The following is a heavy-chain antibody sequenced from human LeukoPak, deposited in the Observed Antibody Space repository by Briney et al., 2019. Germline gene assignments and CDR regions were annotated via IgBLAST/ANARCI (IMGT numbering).Heavy chain of an antibody. J-gene: IGHJ6*04. D-gene: IGHD3-10*01. V-gene: IGHV4-38-2*01. CDR1: GYSISSGYY. Sequence: SETLSLTCAVSGYSISSGYYWGWTRQPPGKGLEWTGSIFDSGSTYYNPSLKSRVNMSVDTSKNQISLKLSSVTAADTAVYYCARASGSYGSGSYYYYGRDVWGKGTTVTVSS. CDR3: ARASGSYGSGSYYYYGRDV. CDR2: IFDSGST.